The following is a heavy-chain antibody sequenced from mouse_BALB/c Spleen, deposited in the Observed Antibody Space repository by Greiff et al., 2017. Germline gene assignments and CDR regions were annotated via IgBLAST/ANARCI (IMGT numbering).Heavy chain of an antibody. CDR3: AREYGNYVDAMDD. J-gene: IGHJ4*01. CDR1: GFTFSSYA. D-gene: IGHD2-10*02. CDR2: ISSGGST. V-gene: IGHV5-6-5*01. Sequence: EVQGVESGGGLVKPGGSLKLSCAASGFTFSSYAMSWVRQTPEKRLEWVASISSGGSTYYPDSVKGRFTISRDNARNILYLQMSSLRSEDTAMYYCAREYGNYVDAMDDWGQGTSVTVSS.